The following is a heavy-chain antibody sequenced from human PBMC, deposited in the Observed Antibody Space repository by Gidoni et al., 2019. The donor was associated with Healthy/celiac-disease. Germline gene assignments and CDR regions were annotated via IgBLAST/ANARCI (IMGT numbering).Heavy chain of an antibody. CDR3: ATVYCSSTSCSLNFDY. CDR1: GYTLTELS. V-gene: IGHV1-24*01. D-gene: IGHD2-2*01. Sequence: QVQLVQSGAEVRKHGASVKVSCKVSGYTLTELSMHWVRQAPGKGLEWMGGFDPEDGETIYAQKFQGRVTMTEDTSTDTAYMELSSLRSEDTAVYYCATVYCSSTSCSLNFDYWGQGTLVTVSS. J-gene: IGHJ4*02. CDR2: FDPEDGET.